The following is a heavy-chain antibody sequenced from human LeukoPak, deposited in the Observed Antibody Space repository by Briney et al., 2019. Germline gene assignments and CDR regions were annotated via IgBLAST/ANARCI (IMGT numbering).Heavy chain of an antibody. CDR3: ARGVVIAPQTFDY. D-gene: IGHD2-21*01. V-gene: IGHV4-38-2*02. CDR2: IYHSGST. Sequence: SEPLSLTCTVSGYSISSGYYWGWIRQPPGKGLEWIGSIYHSGSTYYNPPLKSLVTISVDTSKNQSSLKLSSATAADTAVYYCARGVVIAPQTFDYWGQGTLVTVSS. J-gene: IGHJ4*02. CDR1: GYSISSGYY.